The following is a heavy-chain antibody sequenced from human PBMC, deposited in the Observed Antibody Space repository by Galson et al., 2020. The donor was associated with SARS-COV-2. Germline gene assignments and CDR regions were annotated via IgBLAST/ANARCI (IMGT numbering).Heavy chain of an antibody. D-gene: IGHD6-19*01. J-gene: IGHJ5*02. CDR2: IYWDDDK. V-gene: IGHV2-5*02. Sequence: SGPTLVKPTQTLTLTCTFSGFSIGSSGVGVGWIRQPPGKALEWLALIYWDDDKRYSPSLKSRLTLTKGTSKNQVVLTMTNMDPVDTATYYCAQRKGYTSGDWFDPWGQGTLVTVSS. CDR3: AQRKGYTSGDWFDP. CDR1: GFSIGSSGVG.